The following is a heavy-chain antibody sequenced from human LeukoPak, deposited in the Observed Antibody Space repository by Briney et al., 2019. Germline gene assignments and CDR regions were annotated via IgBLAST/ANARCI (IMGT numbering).Heavy chain of an antibody. J-gene: IGHJ4*02. V-gene: IGHV3-15*01. CDR3: VTERSGAFEN. CDR1: GFNVIDAW. D-gene: IGHD1-1*01. CDR2: LKSKTNGGTT. Sequence: GGSLRLTCAVSGFNVIDAWMNWVRQDPGKGLEWVALLKSKTNGGTTDYASPVKDRFTISRDDSKNILYLQMNSLKIEDTAMYYCVTERSGAFENWGQGTLVTVSS.